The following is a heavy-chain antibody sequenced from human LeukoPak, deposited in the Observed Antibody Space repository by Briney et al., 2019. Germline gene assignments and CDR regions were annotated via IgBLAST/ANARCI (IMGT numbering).Heavy chain of an antibody. D-gene: IGHD4-11*01. CDR2: IYYSGST. CDR3: VRQKLTTSDY. CDR1: GGSISSSNYY. V-gene: IGHV4-39*01. J-gene: IGHJ4*02. Sequence: SETLSLTCSVSGGSISSSNYYWGWIRQSPGKGLEWIGSIYYSGSTYYNPSLKSRLTISVDTSKNQFSLKLSSVTAADTAVYYCVRQKLTTSDYWGQGNTVTVSS.